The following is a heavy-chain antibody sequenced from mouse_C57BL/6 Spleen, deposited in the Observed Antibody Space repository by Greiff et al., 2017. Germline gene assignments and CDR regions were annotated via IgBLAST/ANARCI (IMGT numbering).Heavy chain of an antibody. D-gene: IGHD1-1*01. V-gene: IGHV5-16*01. CDR3: ARETTVGKAMDY. Sequence: VMLVESEGGLVQPGSSMKLSCTASGFTFSDYYMAWVRQVPEKGLEWVANINYDGSSTYYLDSLKSRFIISRDNAKNILYLQMSSLKSEDTATYYCARETTVGKAMDYWGQGTSVTVSS. CDR1: GFTFSDYY. J-gene: IGHJ4*01. CDR2: INYDGSST.